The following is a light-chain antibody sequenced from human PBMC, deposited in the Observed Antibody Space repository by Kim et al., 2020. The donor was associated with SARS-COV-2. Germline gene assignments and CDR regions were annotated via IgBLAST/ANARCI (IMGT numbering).Light chain of an antibody. CDR3: SSYTSSSTVV. J-gene: IGLJ2*01. CDR2: DVS. CDR1: SSDVGGYNY. V-gene: IGLV2-14*03. Sequence: GQSITISCTGTSSDVGGYNYVSWYQQHPGKAPKLMIYDVSNRPSGVSNRFSGSKSGNTASLTISGLQAEDEADYYCSSYTSSSTVVFGGGIKLTVL.